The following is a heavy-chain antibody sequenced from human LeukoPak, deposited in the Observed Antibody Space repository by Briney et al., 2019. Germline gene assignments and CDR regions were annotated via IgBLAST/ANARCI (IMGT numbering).Heavy chain of an antibody. CDR3: ARVLETKQQLPL. CDR1: GFTFSSYS. D-gene: IGHD6-13*01. V-gene: IGHV3-21*01. CDR2: ISSSSSYI. Sequence: PGGSLRLSCAASGFTFSSYSMNWVRQAPGKGLEWVSSISSSSSYIYYADSVKGRFTISRDNAKNSLYLQMNSLRAEDTAVYYCARVLETKQQLPLWGQGTLVTVSS. J-gene: IGHJ4*02.